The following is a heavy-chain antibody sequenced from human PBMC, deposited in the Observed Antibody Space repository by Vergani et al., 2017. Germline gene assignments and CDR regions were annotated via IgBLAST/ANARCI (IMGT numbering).Heavy chain of an antibody. CDR2: IFPSGNS. J-gene: IGHJ6*03. V-gene: IGHV4-4*09. D-gene: IGHD3-16*02. CDR1: GVSVTDYN. CDR3: ARASLRALVGYYYYMDV. Sequence: QAQLQESGPGLVKPSETLSLTCHVFGVSVTDYNCNWIRQAPGKGPEWIGYIFPSGNSDYNPSLKNRVSISLDKSKNQFSLWVNSVTAADTAVYFCARASLRALVGYYYYMDVWGKGKTVVVSS.